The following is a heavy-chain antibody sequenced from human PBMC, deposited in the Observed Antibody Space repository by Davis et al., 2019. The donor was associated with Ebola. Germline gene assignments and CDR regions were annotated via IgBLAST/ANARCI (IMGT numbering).Heavy chain of an antibody. V-gene: IGHV3-30*18. CDR1: GFTFSSYG. CDR3: AKDHKAVAGDFDY. D-gene: IGHD6-19*01. CDR2: ISYDGSNK. Sequence: PGGSLRLSCAASGFTFSSYGMHWVRQAPGKGLEWVAVISYDGSNKYYADSVKGRFTISRDNSKNTLYLQMNSLRAEDTAVYYCAKDHKAVAGDFDYWGQGTLVTVSS. J-gene: IGHJ4*02.